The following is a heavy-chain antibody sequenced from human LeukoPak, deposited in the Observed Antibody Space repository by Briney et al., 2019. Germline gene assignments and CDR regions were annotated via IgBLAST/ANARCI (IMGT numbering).Heavy chain of an antibody. CDR3: AKTTTGYGSGRYLGWPADY. J-gene: IGHJ4*02. CDR1: GFTFNTYA. Sequence: GGSLRLSCAASGFTFNTYAMCWVRQAPGKGLEWVSGIFGSGGSPHYADSVKGRFTISRDNSKNTVYLQMNSLRAEDTAVYYCAKTTTGYGSGRYLGWPADYWGQGALVTVSS. V-gene: IGHV3-23*01. D-gene: IGHD6-19*01. CDR2: IFGSGGSP.